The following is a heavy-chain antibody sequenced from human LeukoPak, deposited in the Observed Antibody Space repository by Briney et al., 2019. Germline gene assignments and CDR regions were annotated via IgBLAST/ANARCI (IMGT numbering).Heavy chain of an antibody. Sequence: SQTLSLTCTVSGGSTSSGGYYWNWIRQHPGKGLEWIGYIYYSGSTYYNPSLKSRVTISVDTSKNQFSLNLSSVTAADTAVYYCASMREVVTAIFSPTRFGWFDPWGQGTLVTVSS. CDR3: ASMREVVTAIFSPTRFGWFDP. V-gene: IGHV4-31*03. D-gene: IGHD2-21*02. CDR2: IYYSGST. J-gene: IGHJ5*02. CDR1: GGSTSSGGYY.